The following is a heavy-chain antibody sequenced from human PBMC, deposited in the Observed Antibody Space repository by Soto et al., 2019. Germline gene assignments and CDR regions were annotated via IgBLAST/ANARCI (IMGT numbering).Heavy chain of an antibody. CDR2: IIPIFGTA. CDR1: GGTFSSYA. V-gene: IGHV1-69*13. Sequence: SVKGSCKASGGTFSSYAVSWVRQAPGQGLEWMGGIIPIFGTANYAQKFQGRVTITADESTSTAYMELSSLRSEDTAVYYCATDYYDSSPSDAFDIWGQGTMVTVSS. J-gene: IGHJ3*02. CDR3: ATDYYDSSPSDAFDI. D-gene: IGHD3-22*01.